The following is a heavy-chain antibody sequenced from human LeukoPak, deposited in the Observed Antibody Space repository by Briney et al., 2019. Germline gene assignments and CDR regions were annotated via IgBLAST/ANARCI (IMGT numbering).Heavy chain of an antibody. CDR2: INPTSGGT. CDR3: ARELPTVTAFDS. Sequence: ASVKVSCKASGYTFTDYYVNWVQQAPGQGLEWVGWINPTSGGTSYAQKFQGRVTLTRDTSINTAYMDLSSLRYDDTAVYYCARELPTVTAFDSWGQGTLVTVSS. D-gene: IGHD4-17*01. CDR1: GYTFTDYY. V-gene: IGHV1-2*02. J-gene: IGHJ4*02.